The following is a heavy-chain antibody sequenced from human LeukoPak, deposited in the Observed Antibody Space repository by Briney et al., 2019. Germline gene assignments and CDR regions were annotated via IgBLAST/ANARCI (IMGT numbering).Heavy chain of an antibody. CDR1: GGSFSGYF. J-gene: IGHJ5*02. V-gene: IGHV4-34*01. D-gene: IGHD1-7*01. Sequence: PSETLSLTCAVYGGSFSGYFWSWIRQPPGKGLEWIGEINHSGGSNYNPSLKSRLTISVDTSKNQFSLKLSSVTAADTAVYYCARVNWNFAFDPWGQGTLVTVSS. CDR3: ARVNWNFAFDP. CDR2: INHSGGS.